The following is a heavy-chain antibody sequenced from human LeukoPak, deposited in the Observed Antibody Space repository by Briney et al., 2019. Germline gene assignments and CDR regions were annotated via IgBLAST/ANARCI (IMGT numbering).Heavy chain of an antibody. CDR1: GDSVSSNTPA. Sequence: SQTLSVTCDISGDSVSSNTPAWNWIRQSPSRGLEWLGRTYYRSKWYNDYAVSVRSRITINPDTAKHQFSLQLNSVTPEDTAVYYCARQQRGAFDYWGQGTLVTVSS. CDR2: TYYRSKWYN. D-gene: IGHD6-13*01. J-gene: IGHJ4*02. CDR3: ARQQRGAFDY. V-gene: IGHV6-1*01.